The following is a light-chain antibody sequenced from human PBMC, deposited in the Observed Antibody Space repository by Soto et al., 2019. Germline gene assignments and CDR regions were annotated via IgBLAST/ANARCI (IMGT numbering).Light chain of an antibody. CDR3: QQCYSSPLT. CDR2: AAS. V-gene: IGKV1-39*01. CDR1: QTISNY. J-gene: IGKJ4*01. Sequence: DIQMTHSPSSLSASVGDRVTITCRASQTISNYLNGYQQQPGKAPKLLIYAASSLQSGVPSRFSGSGAGTDVTLTISSLQPEDFATYYCQQCYSSPLTFGGGTKVEIK.